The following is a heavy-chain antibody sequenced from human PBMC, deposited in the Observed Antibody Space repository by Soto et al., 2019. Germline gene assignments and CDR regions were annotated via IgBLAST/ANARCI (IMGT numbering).Heavy chain of an antibody. J-gene: IGHJ4*02. V-gene: IGHV3-11*01. CDR1: GFTFSDYY. D-gene: IGHD6-19*01. CDR2: ISSSGGTM. CDR3: ARDLGGYSSGCLDY. Sequence: GGSLRLSCAASGFTFSDYYMNWIRRAPGKGLECISYISSSGGTMYYADSVKGRLPISRDNAKNSLYLQMNSLRAEDTAVYYCARDLGGYSSGCLDYWGQGTLVTVSS.